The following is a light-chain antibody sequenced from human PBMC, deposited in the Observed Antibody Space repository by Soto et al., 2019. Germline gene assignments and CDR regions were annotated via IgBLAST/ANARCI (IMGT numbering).Light chain of an antibody. J-gene: IGLJ1*01. CDR1: SNYVGGYNY. V-gene: IGLV2-14*01. Sequence: QSVLTQPASVSGSPGQSITISCTGTSNYVGGYNYVSWYQQHPVKAPKLMIYDVSNRPSGVSNRFSGSKSGNTASLTISWLQAEDEADYYCSSYTSSSTLVFGTGTKVTVL. CDR2: DVS. CDR3: SSYTSSSTLV.